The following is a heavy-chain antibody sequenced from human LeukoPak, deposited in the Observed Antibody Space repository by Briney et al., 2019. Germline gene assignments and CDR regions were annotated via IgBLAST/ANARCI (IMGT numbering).Heavy chain of an antibody. D-gene: IGHD6-19*01. Sequence: PGGSLRLSCAASGFTFSSYGMHWVRLAPGKGLEWVAVISHDGSNKYYADSVKGRFTISRDNSKNTLYLQMNSLRAEDTAVYYCAKDLVAVAGSYYYGMDVWGQGTTVTVSS. CDR2: ISHDGSNK. J-gene: IGHJ6*02. CDR1: GFTFSSYG. CDR3: AKDLVAVAGSYYYGMDV. V-gene: IGHV3-30*18.